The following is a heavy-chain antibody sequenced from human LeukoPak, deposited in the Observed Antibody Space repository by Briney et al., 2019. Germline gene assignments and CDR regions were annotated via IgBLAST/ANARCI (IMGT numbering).Heavy chain of an antibody. CDR1: GYSFTNYW. CDR2: IYPGDSDT. V-gene: IGHV5-51*01. CDR3: ARTTYYYDSRGYTFDY. J-gene: IGHJ4*02. D-gene: IGHD3-22*01. Sequence: GESLKISCKGSGYSFTNYWIGWVRQMPGKGLEWMGIIYPGDSDTRYSPSFQGQVTISVDKSISTAYLQWSSLKASDTAMYYCARTTYYYDSRGYTFDYWGQGTLVTVSS.